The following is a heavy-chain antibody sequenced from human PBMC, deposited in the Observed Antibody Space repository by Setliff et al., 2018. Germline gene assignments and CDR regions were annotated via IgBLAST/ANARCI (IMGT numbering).Heavy chain of an antibody. J-gene: IGHJ3*02. Sequence: PGGSLRLSCAASGFIFSNYGMHWVRQAPGKGLEWVAVIWYDGINKYYADPVKGRFTISRDNAKNTLYLQMSSLRAEDTAVYYWARARGGGRFLEWIYAFDIWGQGTMVTVSS. V-gene: IGHV3-33*01. CDR1: GFIFSNYG. D-gene: IGHD3-3*01. CDR2: IWYDGINK. CDR3: ARARGGGRFLEWIYAFDI.